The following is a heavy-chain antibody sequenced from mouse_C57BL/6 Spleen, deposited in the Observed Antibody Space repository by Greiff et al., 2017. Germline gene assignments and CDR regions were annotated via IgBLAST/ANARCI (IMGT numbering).Heavy chain of an antibody. V-gene: IGHV1-26*01. Sequence: EVQLQQSGPELVKPGASVKISCKASGYTFTDYYMNWVKQSHGKSLEWIGDINPNNGGTSYNQKFKDKATLTVDKSSSTAYMELRSLTSEDSAVYYCARVRTGPYFDYWGQGTTLTVSS. CDR1: GYTFTDYY. CDR2: INPNNGGT. D-gene: IGHD4-1*01. CDR3: ARVRTGPYFDY. J-gene: IGHJ2*01.